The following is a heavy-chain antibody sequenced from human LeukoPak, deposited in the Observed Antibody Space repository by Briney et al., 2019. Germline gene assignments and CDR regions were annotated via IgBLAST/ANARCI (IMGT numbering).Heavy chain of an antibody. J-gene: IGHJ3*02. V-gene: IGHV3-64*01. Sequence: GGSLRLSCAASGFTFSSYAMHWVRQAPGKGLEYVSAISSNGGSTYYANSVKGRFTISRDNSKNTLYLQMNSLRAEDTAAYYCARDPLGVGAKSPAFDIWGQGTMVTVSS. D-gene: IGHD1-26*01. CDR2: ISSNGGST. CDR1: GFTFSSYA. CDR3: ARDPLGVGAKSPAFDI.